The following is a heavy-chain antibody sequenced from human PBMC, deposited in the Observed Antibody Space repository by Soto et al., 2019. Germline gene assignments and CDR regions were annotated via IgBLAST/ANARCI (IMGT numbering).Heavy chain of an antibody. D-gene: IGHD3-10*01. CDR1: GYTFTSYY. CDR3: ARDQNYGSFVRRQYYGMDV. J-gene: IGHJ6*02. V-gene: IGHV1-46*01. Sequence: QVQLVQSGAEVKKPGASVKVSCKASGYTFTSYYMHWVRQAPGQGLEWMGIINPSVGSTSYAQKFQGRVTMTRDTSTSTVYMELSSLRSEDTVVYYCARDQNYGSFVRRQYYGMDVWGQGTTVTVSS. CDR2: INPSVGST.